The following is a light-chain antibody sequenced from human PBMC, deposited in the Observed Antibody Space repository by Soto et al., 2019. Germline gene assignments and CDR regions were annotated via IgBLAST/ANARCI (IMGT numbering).Light chain of an antibody. CDR3: SSYTSRSVV. V-gene: IGLV2-14*01. Sequence: QSALTQPASVSGSPGQSITISCTGTSSDVGGYNYVSWYQQHPGKAPKLMIYEVSNRPSGVSTRFSGSKSGNTASLTISGLQAEDEADYYCSSYTSRSVVFGGGTKLTVL. CDR1: SSDVGGYNY. J-gene: IGLJ2*01. CDR2: EVS.